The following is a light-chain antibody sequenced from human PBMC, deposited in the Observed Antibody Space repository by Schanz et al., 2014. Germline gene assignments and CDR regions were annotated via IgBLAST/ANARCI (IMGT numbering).Light chain of an antibody. CDR3: QQYGSLPRT. CDR2: GAS. V-gene: IGKV3-20*01. CDR1: QSVSRNY. J-gene: IGKJ4*01. Sequence: EIVLTQSPGTLSLSPGERATLSCRASQSVSRNYLAWYQQKPGQAPRLLIYGASNRATGIPDRFSGSGSGTDFTLTISRLEPEDFAVYYCQQYGSLPRTFGGGTNVEIK.